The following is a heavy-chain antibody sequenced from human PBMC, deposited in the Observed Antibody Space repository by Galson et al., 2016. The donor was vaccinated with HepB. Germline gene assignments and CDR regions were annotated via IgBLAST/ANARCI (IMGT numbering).Heavy chain of an antibody. CDR2: INAGNGNT. J-gene: IGHJ4*02. Sequence: SVKVSCKASGYTFTSYIMHWVRQAPGQRLEWMGWINAGNGNTKYSQKFQARVTITRDTSASTAYMELSSLRSEDTAVFYCETIAGATTYWGQGTLVTVSS. V-gene: IGHV1-3*01. CDR3: ETIAGATTY. CDR1: GYTFTSYI. D-gene: IGHD1-26*01.